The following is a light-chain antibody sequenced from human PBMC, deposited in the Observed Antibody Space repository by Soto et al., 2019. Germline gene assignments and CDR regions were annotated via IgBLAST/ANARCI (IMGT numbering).Light chain of an antibody. CDR3: RSYTTSDTLM. CDR1: SSDVGGYNY. CDR2: DVT. J-gene: IGLJ3*02. V-gene: IGLV2-14*01. Sequence: QSALTQPASVSGSPGQSITISCTGTSSDVGGYNYVSWYQQDPGKAPKLIIYDVTSRPSGVSNRFSGSKSGNTASLTISGLQAEDEADYYCRSYTTSDTLMFGGGTKLTVL.